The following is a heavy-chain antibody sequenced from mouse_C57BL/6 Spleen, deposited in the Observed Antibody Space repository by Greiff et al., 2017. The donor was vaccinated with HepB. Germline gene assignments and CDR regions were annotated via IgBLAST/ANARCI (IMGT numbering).Heavy chain of an antibody. CDR1: GFTFTDYY. CDR3: ARYIGTTVASYAMDY. CDR2: IRNKANGYTT. V-gene: IGHV7-3*01. D-gene: IGHD1-1*01. J-gene: IGHJ4*01. Sequence: EVQGVESGGGLVQPGGSLSLSCAASGFTFTDYYMSWVRQPPGKALEWLGFIRNKANGYTTEYSASVKGRFTISRDNSQSILYLQMNALRAEDSATYYCARYIGTTVASYAMDYWGQGTSVTVSS.